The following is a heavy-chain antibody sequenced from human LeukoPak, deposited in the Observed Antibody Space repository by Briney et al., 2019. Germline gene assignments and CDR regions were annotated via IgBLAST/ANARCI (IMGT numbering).Heavy chain of an antibody. J-gene: IGHJ4*02. CDR1: GGTFSSYA. CDR3: ARDDSSSWPFFDY. V-gene: IGHV3-30-3*01. Sequence: SCKASGGTFSSYAMHWVRQAPGKGLEWVAVISYDGSNKYYADSVKGRFTISRDNSKNALYLQMNSLRAEDTAVYYCARDDSSSWPFFDYWGQGTLVTVSS. D-gene: IGHD6-13*01. CDR2: ISYDGSNK.